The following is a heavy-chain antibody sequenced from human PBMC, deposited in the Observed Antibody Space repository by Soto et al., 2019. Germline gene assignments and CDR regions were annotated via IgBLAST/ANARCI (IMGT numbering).Heavy chain of an antibody. D-gene: IGHD6-13*01. Sequence: ASVKVSCKASCYTFTSYGISWVRQAPGQGLEWMGWISAYNGNTNYAQKLQGRVTMTTDTSTSTAYMELRSLRSDDTAVYYCARDRYSSSWSHYYGMDVWGQGTTVTVSS. V-gene: IGHV1-18*01. J-gene: IGHJ6*02. CDR1: CYTFTSYG. CDR2: ISAYNGNT. CDR3: ARDRYSSSWSHYYGMDV.